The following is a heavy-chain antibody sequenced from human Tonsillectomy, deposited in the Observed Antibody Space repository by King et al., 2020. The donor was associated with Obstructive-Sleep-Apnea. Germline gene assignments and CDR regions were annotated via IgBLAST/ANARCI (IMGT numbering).Heavy chain of an antibody. V-gene: IGHV1-8*01. D-gene: IGHD1-14*01. J-gene: IGHJ4*02. CDR1: AYTFTNFD. Sequence: QLVQSGAEVKKPGSSVKVSCKASAYTFTNFDINWVRQATGQGLEWMGWMNPNSGNTGYAQKFQGRVTMTRNTSTSTAYMELSSLRSEDTAVYYCARVAGRITGALAFWGQGTLVTVSS. CDR3: ARVAGRITGALAF. CDR2: MNPNSGNT.